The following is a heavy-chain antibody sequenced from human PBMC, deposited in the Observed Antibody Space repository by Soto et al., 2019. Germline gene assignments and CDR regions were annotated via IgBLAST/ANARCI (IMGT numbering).Heavy chain of an antibody. CDR2: IWYDGSNK. J-gene: IGHJ4*02. CDR3: AREYSSSSGYFDY. Sequence: GGSLRLSCAASGFTFSSYGMHWVRQAPGKGLEWVAVIWYDGSNKYYADSVKGRFTISRDNSKNTLYLQMNSLRAEDTAVYYCAREYSSSSGYFDYWGQGTLVTVSS. D-gene: IGHD6-6*01. CDR1: GFTFSSYG. V-gene: IGHV3-33*01.